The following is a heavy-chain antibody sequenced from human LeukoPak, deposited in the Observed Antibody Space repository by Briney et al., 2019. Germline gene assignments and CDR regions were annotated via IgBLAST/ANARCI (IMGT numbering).Heavy chain of an antibody. Sequence: ASVTVSCKASGGTFSSYAISWVRQAPGQGLEWMGRINPNSGGTNYAQKFQGRVTMTRDTSISTAYMELSRLRSDDTAVYYCARERYYDFDYWGQGTLVTVSS. CDR3: ARERYYDFDY. V-gene: IGHV1-2*06. CDR2: INPNSGGT. D-gene: IGHD3-3*01. CDR1: GGTFSSYA. J-gene: IGHJ4*02.